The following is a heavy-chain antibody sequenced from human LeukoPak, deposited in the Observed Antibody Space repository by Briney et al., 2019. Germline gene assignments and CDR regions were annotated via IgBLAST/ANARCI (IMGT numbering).Heavy chain of an antibody. CDR1: GYSISSSNW. CDR3: ARSLRGYYFDY. D-gene: IGHD3-16*01. J-gene: IGHJ4*02. Sequence: SETLSLTCAVSGYSISSSNWWGWVRQPPGEGLEWIAYIYYSGSTYYNPSLKSRVTMSVDTSKNQFSLKLSSVTAVDTAVYYCARSLRGYYFDYWGQGILVIVSS. CDR2: IYYSGST. V-gene: IGHV4-28*01.